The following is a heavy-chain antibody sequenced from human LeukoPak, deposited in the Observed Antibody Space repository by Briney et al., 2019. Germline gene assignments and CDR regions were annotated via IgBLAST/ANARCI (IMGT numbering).Heavy chain of an antibody. CDR1: GFTVSSNY. CDR2: IWYDGSNK. D-gene: IGHD1-1*01. Sequence: TGGSLRLSCAASGFTVSSNYMSWVRQAPGKGLEWVAVIWYDGSNKYYADSVKGRFTISRDNSKNTLYLQMNSLRAEDTAVYYCARVSGPNWNDVIDYWGQGTLVTVSS. J-gene: IGHJ4*02. CDR3: ARVSGPNWNDVIDY. V-gene: IGHV3-33*08.